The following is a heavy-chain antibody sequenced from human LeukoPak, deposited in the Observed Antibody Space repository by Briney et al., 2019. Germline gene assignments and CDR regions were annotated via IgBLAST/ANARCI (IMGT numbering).Heavy chain of an antibody. D-gene: IGHD6-6*01. J-gene: IGHJ4*02. CDR3: ARDSNLEYSSSRGLGR. CDR1: GGSISSYY. V-gene: IGHV4-4*07. Sequence: ETLSLTCTVSGGSISSYYWSWVRQPAGKGLEWIGRIYTSGSTNYNPSLKSRVTMSVDTSKNHFSLRLTTVTAADTAVYYCARDSNLEYSSSRGLGRWGQGTLVTVSS. CDR2: IYTSGST.